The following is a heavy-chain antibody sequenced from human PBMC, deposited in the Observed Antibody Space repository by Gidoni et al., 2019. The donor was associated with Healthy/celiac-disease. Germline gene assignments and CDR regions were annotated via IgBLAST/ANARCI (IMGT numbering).Heavy chain of an antibody. V-gene: IGHV3-23*01. CDR3: ARRIAAAGGDNYFDY. CDR2: ISGSGGST. Sequence: EVQLLESGGGLVQPGGSLRLSCAASGFTFSSYAMRWVRQAPGKGLEWVSAISGSGGSTYYADSVKGRFTISRDNSKNTLYLQMNSLRAEDTAVYYCARRIAAAGGDNYFDYWGQGTLVTVSS. CDR1: GFTFSSYA. J-gene: IGHJ4*02. D-gene: IGHD6-13*01.